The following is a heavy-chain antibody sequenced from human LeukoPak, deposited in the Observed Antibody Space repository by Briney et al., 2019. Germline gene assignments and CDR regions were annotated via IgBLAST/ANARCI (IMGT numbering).Heavy chain of an antibody. CDR3: ARHVLRYPRGTNYYMDV. J-gene: IGHJ6*03. CDR1: GFSFSSYE. CDR2: ISSGGTTI. D-gene: IGHD3-9*01. Sequence: GGSLRLSCTASGFSFSSYEMNWVRQAPGKGLEWVSYISSGGTTIYYADSVKGRFTISRDNAKNSLYLQMNSLRAEDTAVYYCARHVLRYPRGTNYYMDVWGKGTTVTISS. V-gene: IGHV3-48*03.